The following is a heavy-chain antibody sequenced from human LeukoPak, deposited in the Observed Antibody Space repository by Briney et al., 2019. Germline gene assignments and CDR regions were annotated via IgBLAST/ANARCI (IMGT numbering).Heavy chain of an antibody. CDR1: GFTFSSYA. J-gene: IGHJ4*02. Sequence: PGGSLRLSCAASGFTFSSYAMSWVRQAPGKGLEWVSSISDTGGSTYYADSVKGRFTISRDNSKNTLYLQMNSLRAEDTAVYYCANYDSSGYYYIDYWGQGTLVTVSS. CDR3: ANYDSSGYYYIDY. CDR2: ISDTGGST. D-gene: IGHD3-22*01. V-gene: IGHV3-23*01.